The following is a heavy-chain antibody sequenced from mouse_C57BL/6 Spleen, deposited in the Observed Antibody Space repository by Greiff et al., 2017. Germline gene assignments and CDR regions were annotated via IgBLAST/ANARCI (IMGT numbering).Heavy chain of an antibody. D-gene: IGHD2-2*01. Sequence: VQLQQSGTVLARPGASVKMSCKTSGYTFTSYWMHWVKQRPGQGLEWIGAIYPGNSDTSYNQKFKGKAKLTAVTSASTAYMALSSLTNEDSAVYYCTREWNYGYDGSFAYWGQGTLVTVSA. CDR2: IYPGNSDT. V-gene: IGHV1-5*01. CDR1: GYTFTSYW. CDR3: TREWNYGYDGSFAY. J-gene: IGHJ3*01.